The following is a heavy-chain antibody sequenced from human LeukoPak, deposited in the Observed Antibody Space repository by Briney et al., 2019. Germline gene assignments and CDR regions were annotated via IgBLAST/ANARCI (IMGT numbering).Heavy chain of an antibody. D-gene: IGHD5-24*01. CDR2: ISSSSTI. Sequence: GGSLRLSCTASGFTFSTYSMNWVRQALGKGLEWVSYISSSSTIYYADSVKGRFTISRDNAKNSLYLQMNSLRDEDTAVYYCARASFQRWLQLGGDWGQGALVTVSS. CDR3: ARASFQRWLQLGGD. CDR1: GFTFSTYS. V-gene: IGHV3-48*02. J-gene: IGHJ4*02.